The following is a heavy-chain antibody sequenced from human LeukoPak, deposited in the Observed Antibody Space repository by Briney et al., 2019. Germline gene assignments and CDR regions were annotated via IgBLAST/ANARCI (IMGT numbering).Heavy chain of an antibody. CDR3: AKDGLVWFGELN. CDR2: IKSDGRST. V-gene: IGHV3-74*01. CDR1: GVTFRSHW. J-gene: IGHJ4*02. D-gene: IGHD3-10*01. Sequence: GGSLRLSCAASGVTFRSHWMHWVRQVPGKGLVWVSRIKSDGRSTTYADSVKGRFTISRDNAKNTLYLQMNSLRAEDTAVYYCAKDGLVWFGELNWGQGTLVTVSS.